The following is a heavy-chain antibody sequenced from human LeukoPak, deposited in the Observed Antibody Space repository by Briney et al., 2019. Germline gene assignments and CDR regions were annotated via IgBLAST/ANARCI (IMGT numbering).Heavy chain of an antibody. Sequence: PSETLSLTCTVSGGSISSSSYYWGWIRQPPEKGLEWIGSIYYSGGTYYNPSLKSRVTISVDTSKNHFSLKLSSVTAADTAVYYCARLGPYYDFWSGYLPVDYWGQGTLVTVSS. D-gene: IGHD3-3*01. CDR2: IYYSGGT. CDR1: GGSISSSSYY. CDR3: ARLGPYYDFWSGYLPVDY. V-gene: IGHV4-39*02. J-gene: IGHJ4*02.